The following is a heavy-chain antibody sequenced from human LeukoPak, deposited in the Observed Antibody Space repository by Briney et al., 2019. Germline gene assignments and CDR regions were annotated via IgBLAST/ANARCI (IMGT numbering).Heavy chain of an antibody. CDR2: ISGSGGST. Sequence: GSLRLSCAASGFTFSSYAMSWVRQAPGKGLEWVSAISGSGGSTYYADSLKGRFTISRHNSKNTLYLQMNSLRAEDTAVYYCAKLTTYRIAAAGTGFDPWGQGTLVTVSS. J-gene: IGHJ5*02. CDR3: AKLTTYRIAAAGTGFDP. V-gene: IGHV3-23*01. CDR1: GFTFSSYA. D-gene: IGHD6-13*01.